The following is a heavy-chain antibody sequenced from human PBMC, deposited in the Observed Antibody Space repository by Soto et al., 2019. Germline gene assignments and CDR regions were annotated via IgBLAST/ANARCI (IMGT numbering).Heavy chain of an antibody. D-gene: IGHD5-18*01. CDR3: ATDQKYSYGINDY. CDR2: IGAYNGNT. J-gene: IGHJ4*02. V-gene: IGHV1-18*01. Sequence: ASVKVSCKASGYTFNSYGISWVRQAPGQGLESMGWIGAYNGNTNDAQKLQGRVTMTTHTSTSTSYTELRSLRSDDTAVYYCATDQKYSYGINDYGGQGTLVTVS. CDR1: GYTFNSYG.